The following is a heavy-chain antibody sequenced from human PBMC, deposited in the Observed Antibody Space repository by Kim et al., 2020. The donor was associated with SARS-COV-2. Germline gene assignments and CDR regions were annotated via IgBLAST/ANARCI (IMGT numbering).Heavy chain of an antibody. Sequence: GSTNHADSGKGRFTISRDNPKNTLYLQMNSLRAEDTAVYYCAKSWAKRVDYWGQGTLVTLSS. J-gene: IGHJ4*02. CDR2: GST. V-gene: IGHV3-23*01. CDR3: AKSWAKRVDY. D-gene: IGHD1-26*01.